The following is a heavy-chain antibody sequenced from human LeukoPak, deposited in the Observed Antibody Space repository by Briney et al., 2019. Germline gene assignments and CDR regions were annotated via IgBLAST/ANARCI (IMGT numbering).Heavy chain of an antibody. CDR3: AKESEYVGAVDY. Sequence: GRSLRLSCAASGFTFDDYAMHWVWQAPGKGLEWVSGISWNSGSIGYADSVKGRFTISRDNAKNSLYLQMNSLRAEDTALYYCAKESEYVGAVDYWGQGTLVTVSS. V-gene: IGHV3-9*01. D-gene: IGHD1-26*01. J-gene: IGHJ4*02. CDR1: GFTFDDYA. CDR2: ISWNSGSI.